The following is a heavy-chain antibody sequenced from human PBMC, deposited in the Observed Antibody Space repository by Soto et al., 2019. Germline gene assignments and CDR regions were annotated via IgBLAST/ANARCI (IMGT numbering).Heavy chain of an antibody. V-gene: IGHV4-4*02. CDR2: IYHSGST. D-gene: IGHD6-19*01. J-gene: IGHJ6*02. Sequence: PSETLSLTCAVSSGSIISSNWWSWVRQPPGKGLEWIGEIYHSGSTNYNPSLKRRVTISVDTSKNQFSLKLSSVTAADTAVYYCARLSSGWMSGYYGMDVWGQGTTVTVSS. CDR1: SGSIISSNW. CDR3: ARLSSGWMSGYYGMDV.